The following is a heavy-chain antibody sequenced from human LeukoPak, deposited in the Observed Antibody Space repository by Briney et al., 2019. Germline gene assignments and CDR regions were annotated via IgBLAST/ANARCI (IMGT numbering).Heavy chain of an antibody. D-gene: IGHD3-10*01. CDR1: GFTFSSYW. J-gene: IGHJ4*02. CDR2: ICTSGDCT. Sequence: GGSLRLSCAASGFTFSSYWMSWVRQAPGKGLEWVSAICTSGDCTYYGDSVKGRFTISRDNSENTVYLQMNSLRAEDTAVYYCAKDFGGAGSYYCPFDSWGQGTLVTVSS. V-gene: IGHV3-23*01. CDR3: AKDFGGAGSYYCPFDS.